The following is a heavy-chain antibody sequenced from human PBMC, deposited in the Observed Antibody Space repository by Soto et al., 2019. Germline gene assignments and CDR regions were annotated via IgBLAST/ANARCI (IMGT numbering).Heavy chain of an antibody. CDR1: GFTFSNYA. V-gene: IGHV3-30-3*01. CDR3: ARDLGRITMIVVYHLPVY. D-gene: IGHD3-22*01. CDR2: ISYDGSNK. Sequence: GGSLRLSCAASGFTFSNYAMHWVRQAPGKVLEWVAVISYDGSNKYYADSVKGRFTISRDNSKNTLYLQMNSLRAEDTAVYYCARDLGRITMIVVYHLPVYWGQGTLVTVSS. J-gene: IGHJ4*02.